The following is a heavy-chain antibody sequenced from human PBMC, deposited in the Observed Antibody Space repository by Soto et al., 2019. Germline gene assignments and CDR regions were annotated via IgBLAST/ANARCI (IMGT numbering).Heavy chain of an antibody. V-gene: IGHV3-23*01. D-gene: IGHD2-15*01. Sequence: EGQLLESGGGLIQPGGSLRLSCAASAFTFSNYAMGWVRQAPGKGLEWVSSISGSAGTTYYADSMKGRFTISRDNSKDTLYLQMNGLRADDTAIYYCAKGTEVVAAVWDAFDIWGQGTMVAVSS. CDR3: AKGTEVVAAVWDAFDI. CDR2: ISGSAGTT. CDR1: AFTFSNYA. J-gene: IGHJ3*02.